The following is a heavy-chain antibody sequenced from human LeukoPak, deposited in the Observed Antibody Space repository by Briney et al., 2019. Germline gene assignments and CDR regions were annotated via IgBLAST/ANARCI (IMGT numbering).Heavy chain of an antibody. J-gene: IGHJ5*02. D-gene: IGHD6-13*01. CDR1: GYTFTGYY. V-gene: IGHV1-2*02. Sequence: GASVKVSCKASGYTFTGYYMHWVRQAPGQGLERMGWINPNSGGTNYAQKFQGRVTMTRDTSISTAYMELSRLRSDDTAVYYCARAAAGYNWFDPWGQGTLVTVSS. CDR3: ARAAAGYNWFDP. CDR2: INPNSGGT.